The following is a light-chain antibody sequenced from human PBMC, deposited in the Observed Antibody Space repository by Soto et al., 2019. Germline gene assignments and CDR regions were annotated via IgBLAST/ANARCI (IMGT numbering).Light chain of an antibody. V-gene: IGKV3-15*01. CDR3: QQYNNWPTWT. Sequence: EIVMTQSPATLSVSPGERATLSCRASQSVSSNLTWYQQKPGQAPRLLISDASTRATGIPARFSGSGSGTEFTLTISSLQSEDFALYYCQQYNNWPTWTFGQGTKVDIK. J-gene: IGKJ1*01. CDR1: QSVSSN. CDR2: DAS.